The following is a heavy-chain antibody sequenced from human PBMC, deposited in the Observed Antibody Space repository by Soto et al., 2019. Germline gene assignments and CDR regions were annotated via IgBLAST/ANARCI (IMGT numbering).Heavy chain of an antibody. CDR3: ARRTDVTTAGFDY. V-gene: IGHV2-70*12. CDR1: GFSLSTSGMC. D-gene: IGHD4-4*01. CDR2: IDWDDDK. J-gene: IGHJ4*02. Sequence: SGPTLVNPTRTLTLTCTFSGFSLSTSGMCVSWIRQPPGKALEWLALIDWDDDKYYSTSLKTRLTISKDTSGNQVVLTLTNMESVDTATYYCARRTDVTTAGFDYWGQGALVTVSS.